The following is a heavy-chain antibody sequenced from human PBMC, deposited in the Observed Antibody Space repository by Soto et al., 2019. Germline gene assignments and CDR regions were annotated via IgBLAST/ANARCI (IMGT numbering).Heavy chain of an antibody. CDR3: ARLPFRYYDILTGPTPIDGMDV. V-gene: IGHV1-69*13. Sequence: GASVKVSCKDSGGTLGSYASSWVRQEPRQGLEWMGGIIPIFGTANYAQKFQGRVTITADESTSTAYMELSSLRSGDTAVYYCARLPFRYYDILTGPTPIDGMDVWGQGTTVTVSS. CDR1: GGTLGSYA. CDR2: IIPIFGTA. D-gene: IGHD3-9*01. J-gene: IGHJ6*02.